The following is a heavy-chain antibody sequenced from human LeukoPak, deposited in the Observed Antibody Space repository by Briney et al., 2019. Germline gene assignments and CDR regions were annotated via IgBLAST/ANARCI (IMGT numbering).Heavy chain of an antibody. J-gene: IGHJ3*02. Sequence: SETLSLTCTVSGYSISSGYYWGWIRQPPGKGLGWIGNIHNSGNIYYNVSLKSRVTISVHTSNNQFSLNLNSVTAADTAVYYCARDRGGLDAFDIWGQGTMVTVSS. CDR1: GYSISSGYY. CDR2: IHNSGNI. CDR3: ARDRGGLDAFDI. D-gene: IGHD3-10*01. V-gene: IGHV4-38-2*02.